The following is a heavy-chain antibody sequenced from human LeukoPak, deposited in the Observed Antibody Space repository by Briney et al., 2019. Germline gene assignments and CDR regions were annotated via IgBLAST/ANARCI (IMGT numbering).Heavy chain of an antibody. Sequence: ASVKVSRKASGYTFTGYYMHWVRQAPGQGLEWMGWINPNSGGTNYAQKFQGRVTMTRDTSISTAYMELSRLRSDDTAVYYCAKDNQRVQAPLQPPTNRYGMDVWGQGTTVTVSS. CDR3: AKDNQRVQAPLQPPTNRYGMDV. CDR1: GYTFTGYY. V-gene: IGHV1-2*02. CDR2: INPNSGGT. D-gene: IGHD5-18*01. J-gene: IGHJ6*02.